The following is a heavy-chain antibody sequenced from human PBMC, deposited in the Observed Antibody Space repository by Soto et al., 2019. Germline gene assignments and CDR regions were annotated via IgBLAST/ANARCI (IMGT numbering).Heavy chain of an antibody. CDR1: GYTFTSYG. D-gene: IGHD3-22*01. Sequence: QAQLVQSGAEVKKPGASVKVSCKASGYTFTSYGINWVRQAPGQGLEWLGWISASDGNTKYAQSVQGRVSMTTDTSTKTAYMELRSLRSDDTAMYYCARGGYYDSSGSRNYYYYGMNVWGQGTTVSVSS. J-gene: IGHJ6*02. V-gene: IGHV1-18*04. CDR2: ISASDGNT. CDR3: ARGGYYDSSGSRNYYYYGMNV.